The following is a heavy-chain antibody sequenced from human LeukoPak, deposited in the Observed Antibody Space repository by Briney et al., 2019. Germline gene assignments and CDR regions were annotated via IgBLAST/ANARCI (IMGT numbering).Heavy chain of an antibody. CDR3: ARDDDYNPLVH. J-gene: IGHJ4*02. CDR2: INPSGGST. CDR1: GYTFTSYY. D-gene: IGHD4/OR15-4a*01. Sequence: ASVKVSCKASGYTFTSYYMHWVRQAPGQGLEWMGIINPSGGSTSYAQKFQGRVTMTRDTSTSTVYMELRSLGSDDTAVYYCARDDDYNPLVHWGQGPLVTVSS. V-gene: IGHV1-46*01.